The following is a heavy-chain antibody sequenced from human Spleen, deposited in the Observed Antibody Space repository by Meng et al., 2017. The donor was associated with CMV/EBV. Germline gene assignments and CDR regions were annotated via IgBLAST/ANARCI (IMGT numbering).Heavy chain of an antibody. J-gene: IGHJ6*02. V-gene: IGHV3-30*04. CDR1: GFTFSSYA. CDR2: ISYDGSNK. CDR3: GAGGAQLPPSSYYYGMDV. Sequence: GGSLRLSCAASGFTFSSYAMHWVRQAPGKGLEWVAVISYDGSNKYYADSVKGRFTISRDNSKNTLYLQMNSLRAEDTAVYYCGAGGAQLPPSSYYYGMDVWGQGTTVTVSS. D-gene: IGHD2-2*01.